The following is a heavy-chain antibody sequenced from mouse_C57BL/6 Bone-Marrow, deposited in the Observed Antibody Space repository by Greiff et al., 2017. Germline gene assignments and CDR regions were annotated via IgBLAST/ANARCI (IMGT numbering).Heavy chain of an antibody. CDR3: ASYKFGWLQWYFDV. J-gene: IGHJ1*03. CDR1: GFNIKNTY. V-gene: IGHV14-3*01. D-gene: IGHD2-3*01. CDR2: IDPANGNT. Sequence: VQLKQSVAELVRPGASVKLSCTASGFNIKNTYMHWVKQRPEQGLEWIGSIDPANGNTKYAPKFQGEATITADTSSNTDYLQLSSLTSEDTAIYYCASYKFGWLQWYFDVWGRGTAITVTA.